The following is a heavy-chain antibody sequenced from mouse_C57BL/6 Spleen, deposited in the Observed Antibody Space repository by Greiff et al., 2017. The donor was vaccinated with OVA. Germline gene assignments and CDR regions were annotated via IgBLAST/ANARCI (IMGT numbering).Heavy chain of an antibody. J-gene: IGHJ3*01. D-gene: IGHD1-1*01. CDR1: GYTFTSYW. CDR3: ARIGYYGSWFAY. Sequence: QVQLQQPGAELVRPGSSVKLSCKASGYTFTSYWMHWVKQRPIQGLEWIGNIDPSDSETHYNQKFKDKATLTVDKSSSTAYMQLSSLTSEDSAVYYCARIGYYGSWFAYWGQGTLVTVSA. V-gene: IGHV1-52*01. CDR2: IDPSDSET.